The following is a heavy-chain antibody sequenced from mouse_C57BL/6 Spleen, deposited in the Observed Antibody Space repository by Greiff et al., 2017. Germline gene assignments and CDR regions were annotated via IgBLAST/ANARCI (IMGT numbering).Heavy chain of an antibody. CDR2: IRNKANGYTT. V-gene: IGHV7-4*01. CDR3: VKAVGYIYAMDD. CDR1: GFTFTDYY. J-gene: IGHJ4*01. D-gene: IGHD3-1*01. Sequence: EVKLVESGGGLVQPGASLRLSCAASGFTFTDYYMSWVRQPPGKAPEWLALIRNKANGYTTEYNASVKGRFTISRDNSQNILYLQMNTRRAEDSDTYDCVKAVGYIYAMDDWGKGTSVTVSS.